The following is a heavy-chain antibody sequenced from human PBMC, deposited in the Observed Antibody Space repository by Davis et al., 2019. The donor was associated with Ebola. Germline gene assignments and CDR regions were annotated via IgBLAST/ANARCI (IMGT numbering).Heavy chain of an antibody. Sequence: GGSLRLSCAASGFTFSSYGMHWVRQAPGKGLEWVAVIWYDGSNKYYADSVKGRFTISRDNSKNTLYLQMNSLRAEDTAVYYCARDRVYSGLDYWGQGTLVTVSS. CDR2: IWYDGSNK. J-gene: IGHJ4*02. CDR1: GFTFSSYG. CDR3: ARDRVYSGLDY. V-gene: IGHV3-33*01. D-gene: IGHD1-26*01.